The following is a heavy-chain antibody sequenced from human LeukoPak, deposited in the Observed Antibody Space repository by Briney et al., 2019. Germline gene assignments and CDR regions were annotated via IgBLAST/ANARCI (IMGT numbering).Heavy chain of an antibody. CDR2: IYYSGST. V-gene: IGHV4-39*01. D-gene: IGHD3-3*01. CDR1: GGSISSSSYY. Sequence: SETLSLTCTVSGGSISSSSYYWGWIRQPPGKGLEWIGSIYYSGSTYYNPSLKSRVTISVDTSKNQFSLKLSSVTAADTAVYYCARLFPGVVTIRGIRFDPWGQGTLVTVSS. CDR3: ARLFPGVVTIRGIRFDP. J-gene: IGHJ5*02.